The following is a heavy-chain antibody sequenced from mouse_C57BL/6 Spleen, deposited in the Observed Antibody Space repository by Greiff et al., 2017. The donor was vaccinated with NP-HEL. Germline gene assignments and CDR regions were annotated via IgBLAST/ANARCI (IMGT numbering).Heavy chain of an antibody. CDR3: ASGTTWFAY. J-gene: IGHJ3*01. CDR2: IYPGDGDT. Sequence: VQLQQSGPELVKPGASVKISCKASGYAFSSSWMNWVKQRPGKGLEWIGRIYPGDGDTNYNGKFKGKATLTADKSSSTAYMQLSSLTAEDSAVYFGASGTTWFAYWGQGNLVTVSA. CDR1: GYAFSSSW. V-gene: IGHV1-82*01. D-gene: IGHD3-2*02.